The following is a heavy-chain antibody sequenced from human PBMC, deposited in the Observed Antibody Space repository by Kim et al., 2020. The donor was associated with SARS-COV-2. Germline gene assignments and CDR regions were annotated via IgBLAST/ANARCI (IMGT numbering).Heavy chain of an antibody. CDR3: ARGGHSSSWYSDY. CDR1: GFTFSSYS. CDR2: ISSSSSSYI. Sequence: GGSLRLSCAASGFTFSSYSMNWVRQAPGKGLEWVSSISSSSSSYIYYADSVKGRFTISRDNAKNSLYLQMNSLRAEDTAVYYCARGGHSSSWYSDYWGQGTLVTVSS. J-gene: IGHJ4*02. V-gene: IGHV3-21*04. D-gene: IGHD6-13*01.